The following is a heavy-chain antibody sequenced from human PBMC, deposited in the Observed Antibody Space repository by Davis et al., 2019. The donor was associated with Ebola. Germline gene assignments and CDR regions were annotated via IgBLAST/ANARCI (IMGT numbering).Heavy chain of an antibody. CDR3: VRGWGRSGLDV. V-gene: IGHV6-1*01. CDR1: GDTVFGKSGA. J-gene: IGHJ6*02. D-gene: IGHD3-16*01. Sequence: HSQTLSLTCAISGDTVFGKSGAWNWIRQSPSRGLEWLGRTYYTSKWFNDYAVFLQGRITISPDTSNNHLSLQLNSVTPEDTAVYYCVRGWGRSGLDVWGQGTTVTVSS. CDR2: TYYTSKWFN.